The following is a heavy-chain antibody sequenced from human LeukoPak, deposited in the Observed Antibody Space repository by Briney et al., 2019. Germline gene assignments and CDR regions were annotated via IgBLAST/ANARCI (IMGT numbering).Heavy chain of an antibody. V-gene: IGHV4-34*01. CDR2: INHSGNT. Sequence: SETLSLTCAVYVGSFSGHYWTWIRQPPGKGLEWIGEINHSGNTNYNPSLKSRVTISVDTSMNQFSLKLSSVTAADTAVYYCASWGDFWSGYYNWGQGTLVTVSS. CDR3: ASWGDFWSGYYN. J-gene: IGHJ4*02. CDR1: VGSFSGHY. D-gene: IGHD3-3*01.